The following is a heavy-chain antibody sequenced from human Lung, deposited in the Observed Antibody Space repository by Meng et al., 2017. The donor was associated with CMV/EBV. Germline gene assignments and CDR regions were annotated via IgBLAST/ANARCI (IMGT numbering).Heavy chain of an antibody. CDR1: GFTFSDYA. CDR2: IRGSGDTT. V-gene: IGHV3-23*01. J-gene: IGHJ4*02. CDR3: AKSVAYYDSRGHLSGYYFDY. D-gene: IGHD3-22*01. Sequence: GESLKISCAASGFTFSDYAMSWVRQAPGKGLEWVSGIRGSGDTTYYADSVRGRFTISRDSSKNTPYVQMNSLRAEDTAVYYCAKSVAYYDSRGHLSGYYFDYWGQGTLVXVSS.